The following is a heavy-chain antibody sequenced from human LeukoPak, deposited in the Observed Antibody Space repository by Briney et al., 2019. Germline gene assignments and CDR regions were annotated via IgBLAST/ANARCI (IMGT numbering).Heavy chain of an antibody. CDR2: TSDDGSTK. CDR3: ASAPGGLHGDYSPIAY. D-gene: IGHD4-17*01. V-gene: IGHV3-30-3*01. J-gene: IGHJ4*02. Sequence: GRSLRLSCAASGFTFSSYAMHWVRQAPGKGLQWLALTSDDGSTKYYADSVKGRFTISRDNSQNTLYLQMNSLRADETVICYWASAPGGLHGDYSPIAYWGQGTLVTVSS. CDR1: GFTFSSYA.